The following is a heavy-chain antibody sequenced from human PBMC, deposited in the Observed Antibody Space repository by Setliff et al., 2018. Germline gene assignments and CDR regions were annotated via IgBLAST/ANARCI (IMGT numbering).Heavy chain of an antibody. CDR2: IYTSWST. D-gene: IGHD3-16*01. CDR3: ARPPRGGRWYFDL. Sequence: KPSETLSLTCTVSGGSINSRTYYWSWIRQSAGKGLEWIGQIYTSWSTVYNPSLKSRVTMSVDTSKNQFSLELTSVTAADTAVYYCARPPRGGRWYFDLWGRGTLVTVSS. CDR1: GGSINSRTYY. J-gene: IGHJ2*01. V-gene: IGHV4-61*09.